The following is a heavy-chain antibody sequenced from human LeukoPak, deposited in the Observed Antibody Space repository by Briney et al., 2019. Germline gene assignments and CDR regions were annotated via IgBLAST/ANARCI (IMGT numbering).Heavy chain of an antibody. CDR2: ISYDGSNK. CDR1: GFTFNSYD. V-gene: IGHV3-30*03. D-gene: IGHD2-15*01. CDR3: AIEGGDCSGGTCYSTY. Sequence: GGSLRLSCAASGFTFNSYDMHWVRQAPGKGLEWVAVISYDGSNKYYADSVKGRFTISRDTSKNTLYLQMNSLRAEDTAVCHCAIEGGDCSGGTCYSTYWGQGTLVIVSS. J-gene: IGHJ4*02.